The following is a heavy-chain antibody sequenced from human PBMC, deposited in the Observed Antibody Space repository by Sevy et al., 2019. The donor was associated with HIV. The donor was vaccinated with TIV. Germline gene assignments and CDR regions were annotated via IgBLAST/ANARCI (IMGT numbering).Heavy chain of an antibody. CDR3: AITKDYYDSSGYPFDY. CDR1: GYSLSELS. V-gene: IGHV1-24*01. Sequence: ASVKVSCKVSGYSLSELSMHWVRQAPGKGLEWMGSFDPEDGETIYAQKFQGRVTMTEDTSTDTAYMELSSLRSEDTAEFYCAITKDYYDSSGYPFDYWGQGTLVTVSS. J-gene: IGHJ4*02. CDR2: FDPEDGET. D-gene: IGHD3-22*01.